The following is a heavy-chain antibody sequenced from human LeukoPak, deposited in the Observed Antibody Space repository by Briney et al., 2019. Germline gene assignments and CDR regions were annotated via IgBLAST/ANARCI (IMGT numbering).Heavy chain of an antibody. D-gene: IGHD4-17*01. CDR1: GGSFSGYY. Sequence: SETLSLTCAVYGGSFSGYYWSWIRQPPGKGLEWIGEINHSGSTNYNPSLKSRVTISVDTSKNQFSLKLSSVTAADTAVYYCARVVGDYHGQSDYWGQGTLVTVSS. CDR3: ARVVGDYHGQSDY. V-gene: IGHV4-34*01. J-gene: IGHJ4*02. CDR2: INHSGST.